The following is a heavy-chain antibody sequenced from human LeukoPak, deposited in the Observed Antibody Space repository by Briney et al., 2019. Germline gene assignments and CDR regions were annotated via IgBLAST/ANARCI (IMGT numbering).Heavy chain of an antibody. CDR3: PRLIQLWSTRGYYYYYMDV. D-gene: IGHD5-18*01. CDR1: GGSISSSNW. Sequence: SEPLSLTCGVSGGSISSSNWWSWVRQPPGKGLEWIGEIYHSGSTNYNPSLKSRVTISVDKPKNQFSLKLSSVTAADTAVYYCPRLIQLWSTRGYYYYYMDVWGKGTTVTVSS. V-gene: IGHV4-4*02. J-gene: IGHJ6*03. CDR2: IYHSGST.